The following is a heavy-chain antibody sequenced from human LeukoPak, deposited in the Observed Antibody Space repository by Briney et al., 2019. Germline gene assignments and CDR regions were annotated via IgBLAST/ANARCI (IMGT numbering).Heavy chain of an antibody. Sequence: NPSETLSLTCTVSGGSISSYYWSWIRQPPGKGLEWIGYIYYSGSTNYNPSLKSRVTISVDTSKNQFSLKLSSVTAADTAVYYCASEVVTAIHYFDYWGQGTLVTVSS. CDR3: ASEVVTAIHYFDY. D-gene: IGHD2-21*02. J-gene: IGHJ4*02. CDR2: IYYSGST. V-gene: IGHV4-59*08. CDR1: GGSISSYY.